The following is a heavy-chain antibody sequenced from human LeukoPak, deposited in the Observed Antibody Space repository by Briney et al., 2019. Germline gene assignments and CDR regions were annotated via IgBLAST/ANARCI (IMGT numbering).Heavy chain of an antibody. Sequence: ASVTVSCKASGYTFTSYDINWVRQAAGQGLEWMGWMNPNSGNTGYAQQFQGRDTMTRNISMSTACMELSSLRSEDTAVYYGARKQWLDYWGQGTLVTVSS. V-gene: IGHV1-8*01. CDR3: ARKQWLDY. D-gene: IGHD6-19*01. CDR2: MNPNSGNT. CDR1: GYTFTSYD. J-gene: IGHJ4*02.